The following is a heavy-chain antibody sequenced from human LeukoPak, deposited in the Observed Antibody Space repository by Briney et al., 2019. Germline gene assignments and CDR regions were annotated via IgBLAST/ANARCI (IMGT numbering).Heavy chain of an antibody. Sequence: SETLSLTCSVSGASISDYYWSWIRQPSGQGLEWIGFIHNSAITNYNPSLKSRVTISVDKSKNQFSLKLTSVTAADTAVYYCARAPVAVDHFDYWGQGTLVTVSS. J-gene: IGHJ4*02. CDR2: IHNSAIT. CDR1: GASISDYY. D-gene: IGHD6-19*01. V-gene: IGHV4-59*01. CDR3: ARAPVAVDHFDY.